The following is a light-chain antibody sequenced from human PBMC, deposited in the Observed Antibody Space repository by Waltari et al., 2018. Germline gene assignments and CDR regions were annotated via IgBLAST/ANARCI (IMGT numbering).Light chain of an antibody. V-gene: IGLV1-44*01. CDR2: HDD. CDR3: AARDDSLNVWV. J-gene: IGLJ3*02. Sequence: QSVLTQPPSASGTPGQRVTISCSGSTSNIGNNTGNWYQQVPGTAPNVLIYHDDQPPSWVPDRFSFSKSGPSASLAISGLQSDHDGDYYCAARDDSLNVWVFGGGTRVTVL. CDR1: TSNIGNNT.